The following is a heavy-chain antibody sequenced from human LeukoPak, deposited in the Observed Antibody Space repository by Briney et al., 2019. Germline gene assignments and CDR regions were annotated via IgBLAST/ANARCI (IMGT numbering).Heavy chain of an antibody. CDR2: IYYSGST. D-gene: IGHD3-9*01. V-gene: IGHV4-59*08. Sequence: PSETLSLTCTVSGGSISIYYWTWIRQPPGKGLEWIGYIYYSGSTYYNPSLKSRVTISVDTSKNQFSLKLSSVTAADTAVYYCARQGYDILTGYPNWFDPWGQGTLVTVSS. CDR3: ARQGYDILTGYPNWFDP. J-gene: IGHJ5*02. CDR1: GGSISIYY.